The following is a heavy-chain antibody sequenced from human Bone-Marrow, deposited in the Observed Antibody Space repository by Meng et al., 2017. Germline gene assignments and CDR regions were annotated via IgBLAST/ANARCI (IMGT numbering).Heavy chain of an antibody. D-gene: IGHD5-18*01. J-gene: IGHJ2*01. CDR2: IYSGGST. CDR3: ARAGYSYGFTLDL. V-gene: IGHV3-53*02. Sequence: EVQLVGTGGGLIQAGGSLRLSLAASGFPVSRNYMGWVRQAPGKGVEWVSVIYSGGSTYYADSVKGRFTISRDNSKNTLYLQMNSLRAEDTAVYYCARAGYSYGFTLDLWGRGTLVTVSS. CDR1: GFPVSRNY.